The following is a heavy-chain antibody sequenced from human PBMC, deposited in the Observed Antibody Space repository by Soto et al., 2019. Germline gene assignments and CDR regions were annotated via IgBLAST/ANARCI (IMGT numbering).Heavy chain of an antibody. J-gene: IGHJ4*02. V-gene: IGHV4-4*02. CDR2: IHHSGRT. CDR3: ARGGDWQFDY. D-gene: IGHD2-21*02. Sequence: SETLSLTCAVSGDSISSDKWWSWVRQPPGKGLEWIGGIHHSGRTNYNPSLKSRVTILVEKSKNQVSLELSSMTAADTAVYYCARGGDWQFDYWGQGTLVTVSS. CDR1: GDSISSDKW.